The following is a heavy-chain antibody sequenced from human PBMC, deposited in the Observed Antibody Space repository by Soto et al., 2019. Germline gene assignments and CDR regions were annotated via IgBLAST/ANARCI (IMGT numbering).Heavy chain of an antibody. J-gene: IGHJ6*02. D-gene: IGHD2-8*01. CDR1: GFTFSDYY. CDR2: ISSSGTNT. Sequence: GGSLRLSCAASGFTFSDYYLNWIRQAPGKGLEWVSYISSSGTNTNYADSVKGRFTISRDNANNSLYLQMNSLRAEDTAVYYCARDRCTKCLCNGSDGMDGWGQGTTVTVSS. V-gene: IGHV3-11*06. CDR3: ARDRCTKCLCNGSDGMDG.